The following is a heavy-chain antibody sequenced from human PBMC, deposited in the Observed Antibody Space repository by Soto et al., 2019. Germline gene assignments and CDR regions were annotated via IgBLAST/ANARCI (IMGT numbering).Heavy chain of an antibody. J-gene: IGHJ4*02. CDR2: IRSKAYGGTT. D-gene: IGHD3-22*01. Sequence: GGSLRLSCTASGFTFGDYAMSWFRQAPGKGLEWVGFIRSKAYGGTTEYAASVKGRFTISRDDSKSIAYLQMNSLKTEDTAVYYCTRPDYYDSSAFDYWGQGTLVTVSS. CDR3: TRPDYYDSSAFDY. CDR1: GFTFGDYA. V-gene: IGHV3-49*03.